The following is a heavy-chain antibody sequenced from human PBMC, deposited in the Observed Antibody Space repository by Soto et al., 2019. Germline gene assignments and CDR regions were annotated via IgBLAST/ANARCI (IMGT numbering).Heavy chain of an antibody. Sequence: ASVKVSCKASGYTFTSYDINWVRQATGQGLEWMGWMNPNSGNTGYAQKFQGRVTMTRNTSISTAYMELSSLRSEDTAVYYCARGLDCSGGSCYSGDYWGQGTLVTVSS. CDR2: MNPNSGNT. CDR1: GYTFTSYD. J-gene: IGHJ4*02. D-gene: IGHD2-15*01. CDR3: ARGLDCSGGSCYSGDY. V-gene: IGHV1-8*01.